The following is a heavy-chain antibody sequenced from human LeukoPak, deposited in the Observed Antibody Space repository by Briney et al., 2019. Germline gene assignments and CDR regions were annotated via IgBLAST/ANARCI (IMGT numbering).Heavy chain of an antibody. Sequence: SETLSLTCTVSGGSISSYYWSWIRQPPGKGLEWIGHIYYSGSTNYNPSLKSRVTISVVTSKNQFSLKLSSVTAADTAVYYCARDHGYYGSGSGYFDYWGQGTLVTVSS. CDR1: GGSISSYY. V-gene: IGHV4-59*01. CDR2: IYYSGST. CDR3: ARDHGYYGSGSGYFDY. J-gene: IGHJ4*02. D-gene: IGHD3-10*01.